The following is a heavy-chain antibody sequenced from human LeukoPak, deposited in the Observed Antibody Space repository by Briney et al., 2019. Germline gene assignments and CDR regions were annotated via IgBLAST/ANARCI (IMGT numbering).Heavy chain of an antibody. Sequence: GGSLRLSCAASAFTFSGYAMSWDRQAPGKGLEWVSAISGSGDSTYYADSVKGRFTISRDNSKNTLYLQMNSLRAEDTAVYYCAFNHLFDYWGQGTLVTVSS. V-gene: IGHV3-23*01. D-gene: IGHD1-14*01. J-gene: IGHJ4*02. CDR2: ISGSGDST. CDR3: AFNHLFDY. CDR1: AFTFSGYA.